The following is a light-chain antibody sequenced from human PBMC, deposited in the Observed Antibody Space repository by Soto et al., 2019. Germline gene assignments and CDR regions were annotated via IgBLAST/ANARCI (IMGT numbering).Light chain of an antibody. V-gene: IGKV3-20*01. Sequence: EIVLTQSPGTLSLSPGERATLACRASQSVRSNYLAWYQQKPGQAPRLLIYGASSRATGIPDRFSGSGSGTDFTLTISRLEPEDLAVYYYQQYHTSPLMFGQGTKVEIK. J-gene: IGKJ1*01. CDR3: QQYHTSPLM. CDR2: GAS. CDR1: QSVRSNY.